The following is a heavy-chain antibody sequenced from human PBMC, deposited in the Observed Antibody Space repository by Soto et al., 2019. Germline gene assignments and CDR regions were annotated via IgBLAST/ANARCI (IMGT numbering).Heavy chain of an antibody. CDR3: AKEGGGGGTYYFDY. D-gene: IGHD2-15*01. Sequence: QLQLQESGPGLVKPSETLSLTCTVSGGSISSSSYYWGWIRQPPGKGLEWIGSIYYSGSTYYNPSLKSRVTISVDTSKNQFSLKLSSVTAADTAVYYCAKEGGGGGTYYFDYWGQGTLVTVSS. CDR1: GGSISSSSYY. V-gene: IGHV4-39*02. CDR2: IYYSGST. J-gene: IGHJ4*02.